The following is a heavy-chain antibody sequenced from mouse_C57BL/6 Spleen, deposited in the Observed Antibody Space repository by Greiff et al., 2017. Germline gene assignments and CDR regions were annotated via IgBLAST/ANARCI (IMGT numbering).Heavy chain of an antibody. CDR2: IDPSDSYT. Sequence: QVQLQQPGAELVMPGASVKLSCKSSGYTFTSYWMPWMKQRPGQGLEWIGEIDPSDSYTNYNHKCKGKTTLTGGQSSSTAYMQLSSLTSEDSSVYSGARCLDYDYGRGFAYWGQEALVTVSA. CDR1: GYTFTSYW. CDR3: ARCLDYDYGRGFAY. D-gene: IGHD2-4*01. V-gene: IGHV1-69*01. J-gene: IGHJ3*01.